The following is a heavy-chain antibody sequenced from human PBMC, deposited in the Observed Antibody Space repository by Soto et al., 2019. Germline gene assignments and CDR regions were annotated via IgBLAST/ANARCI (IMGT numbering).Heavy chain of an antibody. V-gene: IGHV3-23*01. CDR3: ARDPNGDYVGAFDF. J-gene: IGHJ3*01. Sequence: GGSLRLSCTASTFSLSTYALTWVRQAPGKGLEWVASITGSGGGTYYADSLKGRFTISRDNFKNTLYLQMNSLRAEDTAVYYCARDPNGDYVGAFDFWGQGTMVTVSS. D-gene: IGHD4-17*01. CDR2: ITGSGGGT. CDR1: TFSLSTYA.